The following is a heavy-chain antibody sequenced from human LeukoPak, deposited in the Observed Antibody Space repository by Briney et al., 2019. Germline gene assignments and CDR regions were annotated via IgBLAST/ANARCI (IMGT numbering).Heavy chain of an antibody. CDR1: GGSISSYY. J-gene: IGHJ4*02. Sequence: PSETLSLTCTVSGGSISSYYWSWLRQPPGKGLEWIGYIYYSGSTNYNPSLKSRVTISVDTSKNQFSLKLSSVTAADTAVYYCARKAYYYDTSGFDYWGQGTLVTVSS. D-gene: IGHD3-22*01. CDR3: ARKAYYYDTSGFDY. V-gene: IGHV4-59*01. CDR2: IYYSGST.